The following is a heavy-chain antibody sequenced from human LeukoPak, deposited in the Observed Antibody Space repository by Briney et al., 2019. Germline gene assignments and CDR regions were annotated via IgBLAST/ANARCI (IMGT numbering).Heavy chain of an antibody. J-gene: IGHJ4*02. CDR3: AKARSLGVTAAINY. Sequence: SGGSLRLSCAASGFTVNTNYMSWVRQAPGKGLEWVSVIYSGGSTYYADSVKGRFTISRDNSKNTLFLQMDTLRVDDTAVYYCAKARSLGVTAAINYWGQGTLVTVSS. D-gene: IGHD2-2*02. CDR2: IYSGGST. CDR1: GFTVNTNY. V-gene: IGHV3-53*01.